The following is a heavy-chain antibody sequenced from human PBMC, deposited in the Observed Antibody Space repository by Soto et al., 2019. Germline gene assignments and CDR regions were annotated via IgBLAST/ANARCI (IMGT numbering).Heavy chain of an antibody. CDR2: ISGSGGST. V-gene: IGHV3-23*01. J-gene: IGHJ4*02. CDR3: AKDQCGGSCYSPPLFEY. D-gene: IGHD2-15*01. Sequence: GGSLRLTCVDSGFIFSGYAMGWVRQAPGKGLEWVSAISGSGGSTYYADSVKGQFTISRDNSKNTLYLQMNSLRAEDTAVYYCAKDQCGGSCYSPPLFEYWGQGTLVTVSS. CDR1: GFIFSGYA.